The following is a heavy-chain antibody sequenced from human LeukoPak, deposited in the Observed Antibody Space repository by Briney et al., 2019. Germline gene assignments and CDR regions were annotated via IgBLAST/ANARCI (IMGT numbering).Heavy chain of an antibody. V-gene: IGHV3-23*01. D-gene: IGHD3-16*01. J-gene: IGHJ6*02. CDR1: GFTFSNYA. CDR3: ARNQQLGGHSYYYYGMDV. Sequence: GGSLRLSCAASGFTFSNYAMTWVRQSPGQGLEWVSTISGSGGDTYYADSVKGRFTMSSDNSKNTLDLQMSSLRAEDTAIYYCARNQQLGGHSYYYYGMDVWGQGTTVIVSS. CDR2: ISGSGGDT.